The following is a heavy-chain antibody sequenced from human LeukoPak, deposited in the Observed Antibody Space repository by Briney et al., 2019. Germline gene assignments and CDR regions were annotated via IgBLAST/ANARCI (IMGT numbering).Heavy chain of an antibody. D-gene: IGHD5-24*01. Sequence: SETLSLTSALYGGSLSGYYWSWIRQPPGKRLEWIGEINHSGSTNYNPSLKSRVTISVDTSKNQFSLKLSSVTAADTAVYYCARGVRDGYNRRHGNWFDPWGQGTLVTVSS. CDR2: INHSGST. CDR3: ARGVRDGYNRRHGNWFDP. CDR1: GGSLSGYY. V-gene: IGHV4-34*01. J-gene: IGHJ5*02.